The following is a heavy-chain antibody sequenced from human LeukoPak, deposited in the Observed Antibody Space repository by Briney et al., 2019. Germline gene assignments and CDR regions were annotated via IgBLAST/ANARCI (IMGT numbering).Heavy chain of an antibody. CDR3: ARAQDPTYYDSTLGAFDI. D-gene: IGHD3-22*01. CDR2: IYHSGST. V-gene: IGHV4-30-2*01. J-gene: IGHJ3*02. CDR1: GGSISSGGYS. Sequence: SETLSLTCAVSGGSISSGGYSWSWIRQPPGKGLEWIGYIYHSGSTYYNPSLKSRVTISVDRSKNQFSLKLSSVTAADTAVYYCARAQDPTYYDSTLGAFDIWGPGTMVTVSS.